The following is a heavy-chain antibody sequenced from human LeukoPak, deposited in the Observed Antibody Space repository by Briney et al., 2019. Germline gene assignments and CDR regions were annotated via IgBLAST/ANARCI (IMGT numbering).Heavy chain of an antibody. CDR3: ARRVEDQGGYHFDY. J-gene: IGHJ4*02. D-gene: IGHD5-12*01. CDR2: ISAYNGNT. Sequence: ASVKVSCKASGYTFTSYGISWVRQAPGQGHEWMGWISAYNGNTNYAQKLQGRVTMTTDTSTSTAYMELRSLRSDDTAVYYCARRVEDQGGYHFDYWGQGTLVTVSS. V-gene: IGHV1-18*01. CDR1: GYTFTSYG.